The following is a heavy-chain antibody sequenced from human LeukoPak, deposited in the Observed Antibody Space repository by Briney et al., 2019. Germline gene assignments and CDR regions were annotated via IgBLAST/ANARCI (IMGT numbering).Heavy chain of an antibody. CDR3: AKAERAYDSSGYCLDY. D-gene: IGHD3-22*01. CDR2: INGSGGST. V-gene: IGHV3-23*01. CDR1: GFTFSSYA. Sequence: PGGSLRLSCAASGFTFSSYAMSWVRQAAGKGLEWVSTINGSGGSTYYADSVKGRSTISRDNSKNTLYLQMNSLRAEDTAVYYCAKAERAYDSSGYCLDYWGQGTLVTVSS. J-gene: IGHJ4*02.